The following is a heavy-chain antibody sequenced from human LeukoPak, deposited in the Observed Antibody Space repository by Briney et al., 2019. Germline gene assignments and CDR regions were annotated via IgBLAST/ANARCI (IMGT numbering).Heavy chain of an antibody. CDR3: AKDFDSREYPQNFDY. CDR2: TSGSGGYT. Sequence: GGSLRLSCAASGFTFSSYAMSWVRQAPGKGLEWVSGTSGSGGYTYYVGSVKGRFTTSRDNSKNTLYLQMNSLRAEDTAVYYCAKDFDSREYPQNFDYWGQGTLVSVSS. CDR1: GFTFSSYA. J-gene: IGHJ4*02. V-gene: IGHV3-23*01. D-gene: IGHD3-22*01.